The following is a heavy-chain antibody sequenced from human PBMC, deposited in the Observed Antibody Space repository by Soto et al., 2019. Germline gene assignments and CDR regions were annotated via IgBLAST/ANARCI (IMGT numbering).Heavy chain of an antibody. Sequence: PSETLSLTCTVSGGSVSSGSYYWSWIRQPPGKGLEWIGYIYYSGSTNYNPSLKSRVTISVDTSKNQFSLKLSSVTAADTAVYYCASQGVTMIEDWFDPWGQGTLVTVSS. CDR2: IYYSGST. CDR1: GGSVSSGSYY. J-gene: IGHJ5*02. D-gene: IGHD3-22*01. V-gene: IGHV4-61*01. CDR3: ASQGVTMIEDWFDP.